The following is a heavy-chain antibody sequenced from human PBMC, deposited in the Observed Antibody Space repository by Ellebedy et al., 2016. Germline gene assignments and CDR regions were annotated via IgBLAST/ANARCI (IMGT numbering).Heavy chain of an antibody. D-gene: IGHD2-2*01. J-gene: IGHJ6*02. CDR3: AKDLVPAGVGGMDV. CDR2: IRNDGSET. Sequence: GESLKISXTTSGFTFRFYWMAWVRQAPGKGLEWVANIRNDGSETNYVDSVKGRFTISRDNSKNTLFLQMNSLRVEDTAVYYCAKDLVPAGVGGMDVWGQGTTVTVSS. CDR1: GFTFRFYW. V-gene: IGHV3-7*01.